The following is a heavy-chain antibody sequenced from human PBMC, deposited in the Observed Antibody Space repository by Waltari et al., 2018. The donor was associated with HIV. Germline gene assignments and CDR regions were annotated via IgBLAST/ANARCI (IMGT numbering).Heavy chain of an antibody. CDR2: IIPIFGTS. CDR3: SRMNEVAVAGTGFDAFDI. Sequence: QVQLVQSGAEVKKPGSSVKVSCKASGGHFSSYAICWVRQAPGQGLEWLGGIIPIFGTSIYAQNFQGRVTITADESTSTAYMELSSLRSEDTAVYYCSRMNEVAVAGTGFDAFDIWGQGTKVTVSS. V-gene: IGHV1-69*01. J-gene: IGHJ3*02. CDR1: GGHFSSYA. D-gene: IGHD6-19*01.